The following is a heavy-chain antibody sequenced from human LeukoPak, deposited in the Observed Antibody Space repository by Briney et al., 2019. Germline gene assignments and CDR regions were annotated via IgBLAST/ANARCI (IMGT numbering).Heavy chain of an antibody. CDR2: ISYDGSNK. CDR3: AKDLTGYYYGMDV. J-gene: IGHJ6*02. Sequence: GGSLRLSCAASGFTFSSYGMHWVRQAPGMGLEWVAVISYDGSNKYYADSVKGRFTISRDNSKNTLYPQMNSLRAEDTAVYYCAKDLTGYYYGMDVWGQGTTVTVSS. V-gene: IGHV3-30*18. CDR1: GFTFSSYG. D-gene: IGHD2-8*02.